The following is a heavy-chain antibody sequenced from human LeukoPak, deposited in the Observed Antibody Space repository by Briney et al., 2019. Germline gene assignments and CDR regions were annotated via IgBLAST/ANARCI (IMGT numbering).Heavy chain of an antibody. CDR3: AKDNIRAGSGSYSFDN. Sequence: GRSLRLSCAASGFTFSSYGMHWVRQAPGKGLEWVAVISYDGSNKYYADSVKGRFTISRDNSKITLYLQMNSLRAEDMAVYYCAKDNIRAGSGSYSFDNWVQGTLVTVSS. CDR2: ISYDGSNK. D-gene: IGHD3-10*01. J-gene: IGHJ4*02. CDR1: GFTFSSYG. V-gene: IGHV3-30*18.